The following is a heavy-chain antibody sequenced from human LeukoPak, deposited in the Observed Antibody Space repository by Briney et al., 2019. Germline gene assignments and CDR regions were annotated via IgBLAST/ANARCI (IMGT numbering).Heavy chain of an antibody. CDR2: ISSSGSTI. V-gene: IGHV3-11*01. Sequence: PGGSLRLSCAASGFTFSDYYMSWIRQAPGKGLEWVSYISSSGSTIYYADSVKGRFTISRDNAKNSLYLQMNSLRAEDTAVYYCARTLRPTTPYIAVAGGGLDYWGQGTLVTVSS. D-gene: IGHD6-19*01. CDR1: GFTFSDYY. CDR3: ARTLRPTTPYIAVAGGGLDY. J-gene: IGHJ4*02.